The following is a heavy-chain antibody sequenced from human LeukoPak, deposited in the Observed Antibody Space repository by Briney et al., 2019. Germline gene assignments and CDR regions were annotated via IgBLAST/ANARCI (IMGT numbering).Heavy chain of an antibody. Sequence: SETLSLTCAVSGGSISSGGYSWSWIRQPPGKGLEWIGYIYHSGSTCYNPSLKSRVTISVDRSKNQFSLKLSSVAAADTAVYYCARVNYYDSSGYHNWFDPWGQGTLVTVSS. V-gene: IGHV4-30-2*01. D-gene: IGHD3-22*01. CDR1: GGSISSGGYS. CDR3: ARVNYYDSSGYHNWFDP. J-gene: IGHJ5*02. CDR2: IYHSGST.